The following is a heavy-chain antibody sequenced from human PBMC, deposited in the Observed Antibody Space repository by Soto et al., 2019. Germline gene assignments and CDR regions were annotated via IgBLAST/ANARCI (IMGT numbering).Heavy chain of an antibody. CDR2: IYYSGST. CDR1: GGSISSGDYY. CDR3: ARWWSGRRQGFDP. J-gene: IGHJ5*02. Sequence: QVQLQESGPGLVKPSQTLSLTCTVSGGSISSGDYYWSWIRQHPGKGLEWIGYIYYSGSTDSNPSLKSRVTISVDTSKNQFSLKLSSVTAADTAVYYCARWWSGRRQGFDPWGQGPLVTVSS. V-gene: IGHV4-31*03. D-gene: IGHD3-3*01.